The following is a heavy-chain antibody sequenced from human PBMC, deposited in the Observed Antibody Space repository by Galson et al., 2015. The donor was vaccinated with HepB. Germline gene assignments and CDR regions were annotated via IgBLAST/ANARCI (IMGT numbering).Heavy chain of an antibody. CDR1: GYTFTSYG. CDR2: INPYNGNT. Sequence: SVKVACKASGYTFTSYGISWVRQAPGQGLERMGWINPYNGNTNYAQKRQGRVTMTTDTSTRTVYMELRSLRSDDTAVYYCARVVWLQPLFDYWGQGTLVTVSS. D-gene: IGHD5-24*01. CDR3: ARVVWLQPLFDY. V-gene: IGHV1-18*01. J-gene: IGHJ4*02.